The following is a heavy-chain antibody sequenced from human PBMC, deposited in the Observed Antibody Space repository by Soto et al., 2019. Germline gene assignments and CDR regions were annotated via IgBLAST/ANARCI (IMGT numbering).Heavy chain of an antibody. CDR2: IYYSGST. CDR3: ASWEQWLEFFVY. D-gene: IGHD6-19*01. V-gene: IGHV4-31*03. CDR1: GGSISSGGYY. J-gene: IGHJ4*02. Sequence: PSETLSLTCTVSGGSISSGGYYWSWIRQHPGKGLEWIGYIYYSGSTYYNPSLKSRVTISVDTSKNQFSLKLSSVTAADTAVYYCASWEQWLEFFVYWGQGTLVTVSS.